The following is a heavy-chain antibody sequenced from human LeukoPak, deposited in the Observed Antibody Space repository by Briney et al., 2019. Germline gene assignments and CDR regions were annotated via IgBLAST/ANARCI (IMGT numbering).Heavy chain of an antibody. CDR2: ISGSGGST. Sequence: GGSLRLSCAASGFTFSNSAMTWVRQAPGKGLEWVSSISGSGGSTYYADSVKGRFTISRDNSKNTLYLQMNSLRAEDTAVYYCATGVTAIYWGQGTLVTVSS. J-gene: IGHJ4*02. D-gene: IGHD2-21*02. V-gene: IGHV3-23*01. CDR3: ATGVTAIY. CDR1: GFTFSNSA.